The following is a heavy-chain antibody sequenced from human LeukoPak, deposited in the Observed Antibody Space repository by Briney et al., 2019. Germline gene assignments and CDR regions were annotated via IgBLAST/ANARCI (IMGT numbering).Heavy chain of an antibody. Sequence: GGSLRLSCAASGFTFDDYAMHWVRQAPGKGLEWVSGISWNSGSIGYADSVKVRFTISREHDKNSLYLQMNSLRAEDTALYYCAKDYTGFGGPFDYWGQGTLVTVSS. J-gene: IGHJ4*02. CDR3: AKDYTGFGGPFDY. V-gene: IGHV3-9*01. D-gene: IGHD2-15*01. CDR2: ISWNSGSI. CDR1: GFTFDDYA.